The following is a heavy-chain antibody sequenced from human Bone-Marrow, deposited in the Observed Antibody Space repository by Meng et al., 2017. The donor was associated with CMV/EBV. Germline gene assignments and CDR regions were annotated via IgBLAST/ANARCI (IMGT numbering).Heavy chain of an antibody. CDR2: IYPGDSDT. Sequence: KVSCKGSGYSFTSYWIGWVRQMPGKGLEWMGIIYPGDSDTRYSPSFQGQVTISADKSVSTAYLQWSSLKASDTAMYYCARLGGSYYLHFDYWGQGTLVTVSS. CDR1: GYSFTSYW. J-gene: IGHJ4*02. CDR3: ARLGGSYYLHFDY. D-gene: IGHD1-26*01. V-gene: IGHV5-51*01.